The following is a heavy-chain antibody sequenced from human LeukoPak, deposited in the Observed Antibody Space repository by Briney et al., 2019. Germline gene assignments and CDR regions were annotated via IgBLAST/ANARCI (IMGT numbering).Heavy chain of an antibody. CDR1: GGSISSGGYS. D-gene: IGHD2-15*01. Sequence: KTSQTLSLTCAVSGGSISSGGYSWSWIRQPPGKGLERIGYIYHSGSTYYNPSLKSRVTISVDRSKNQFSLKLSSVTAADTAVYYCARRYCSGGSCYFDYWGQGTLVTVSS. V-gene: IGHV4-30-2*01. J-gene: IGHJ4*02. CDR2: IYHSGST. CDR3: ARRYCSGGSCYFDY.